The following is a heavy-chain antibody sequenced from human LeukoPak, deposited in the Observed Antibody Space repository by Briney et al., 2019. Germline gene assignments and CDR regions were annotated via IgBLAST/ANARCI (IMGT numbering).Heavy chain of an antibody. J-gene: IGHJ4*02. CDR3: AREDGSTSCYTL. D-gene: IGHD2-2*02. V-gene: IGHV4-30-4*08. CDR1: GGSISSGDYY. CDR2: IYYSGST. Sequence: SETLSLTCTVSGGSISSGDYYWRWIRQPPGKGREWIGYIYYSGSTYYNPSLKSRVTISVDTSKNQFSLKLSSVTAADTAVYYCAREDGSTSCYTLWGQGTLVTVSS.